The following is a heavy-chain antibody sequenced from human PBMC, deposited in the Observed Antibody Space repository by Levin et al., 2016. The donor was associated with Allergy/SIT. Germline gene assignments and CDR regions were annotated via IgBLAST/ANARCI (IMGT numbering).Heavy chain of an antibody. CDR2: IYFTGST. Sequence: SETLSLTCTVSGDSIHGSHYYWAWIRQSPGKGLDWIGNIYFTGSTYYNPSLQSRVTISVDTSKNQFSLKLSSVSAADTAVYFCARSKPASAVFYYYYMDVWGKGTTVTVSS. CDR1: GDSIHGSHYY. CDR3: ARSKPASAVFYYYYMDV. J-gene: IGHJ6*03. D-gene: IGHD2-2*01. V-gene: IGHV4-39*01.